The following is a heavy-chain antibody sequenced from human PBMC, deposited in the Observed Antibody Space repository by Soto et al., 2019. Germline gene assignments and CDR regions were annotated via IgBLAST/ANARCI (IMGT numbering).Heavy chain of an antibody. Sequence: EVQLVESGGGLVQPGRSLRLSCAASGFTFDDYAMHWVRQAPGKGLEWVSGISWNSGSIGYADSVKGRFTISRDNAKNSLYLQMNSLRAEDTALYYCAKSLSGYYDYMDVWGKGTTVTVSS. V-gene: IGHV3-9*01. D-gene: IGHD6-25*01. CDR2: ISWNSGSI. J-gene: IGHJ6*03. CDR3: AKSLSGYYDYMDV. CDR1: GFTFDDYA.